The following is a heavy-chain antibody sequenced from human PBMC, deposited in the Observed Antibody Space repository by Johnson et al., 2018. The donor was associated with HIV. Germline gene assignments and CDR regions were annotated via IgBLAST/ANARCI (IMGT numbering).Heavy chain of an antibody. V-gene: IGHV3-30*04. Sequence: QVQLVESGGGVAQPGRSLRLSCAASGFTFSSYAMHWVRQAPGKGLEWVAVISYDGSNKYYADSVKGRFTISRDNSKNTLYLQMNSLRAEDTAVYYCAKDRQRSPDIVVVVAAGRVIDIWGQGTMVTVSS. CDR2: ISYDGSNK. D-gene: IGHD2-15*01. CDR1: GFTFSSYA. CDR3: AKDRQRSPDIVVVVAAGRVIDI. J-gene: IGHJ3*02.